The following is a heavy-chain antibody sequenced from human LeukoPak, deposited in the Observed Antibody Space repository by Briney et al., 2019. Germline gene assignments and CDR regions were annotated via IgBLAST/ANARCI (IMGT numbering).Heavy chain of an antibody. J-gene: IGHJ2*01. CDR1: GGSISSGDYY. D-gene: IGHD3-22*01. V-gene: IGHV4-30-4*08. CDR2: IYYSGSI. CDR3: ARTLGHYDSSGYLDWYFDL. Sequence: SQTLSLTCTVSGGSISSGDYYWSWIRQPPGKGLEWIGYIYYSGSIYYNPSLKSRVTMSVDTSKNQFSLKLSSVTAVDTAVYYCARTLGHYDSSGYLDWYFDLWGRGTLVTVSS.